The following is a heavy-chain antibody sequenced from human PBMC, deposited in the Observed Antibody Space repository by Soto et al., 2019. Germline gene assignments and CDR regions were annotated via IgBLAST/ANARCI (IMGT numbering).Heavy chain of an antibody. V-gene: IGHV1-2*02. CDR3: ARHSGYDYVFDY. J-gene: IGHJ4*02. D-gene: IGHD5-12*01. Sequence: QVQLVQSGAEVKKPGASVMVSCKASGYTFTGYYIHWVRQAPGQGLEWMGWINPNSGDTNYAQSFQGRVTMTRDTSTSTAYMELSSLTFDDTAVYYCARHSGYDYVFDYWGQGTLVTVSS. CDR2: INPNSGDT. CDR1: GYTFTGYY.